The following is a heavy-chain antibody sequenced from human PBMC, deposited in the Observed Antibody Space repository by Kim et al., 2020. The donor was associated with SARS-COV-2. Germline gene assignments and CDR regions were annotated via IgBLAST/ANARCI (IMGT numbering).Heavy chain of an antibody. Sequence: GGSLRLSCAASGFTFSSYSMNWVRQAPGKGLEWVSSISSSSSYIYYADSVKGRFTISRDNAKNSLYLQMNSLRAEDTAVYYCARENSSGWYSVYYGMDVWGQGTTVTVSS. J-gene: IGHJ6*02. V-gene: IGHV3-21*01. D-gene: IGHD6-19*01. CDR3: ARENSSGWYSVYYGMDV. CDR1: GFTFSSYS. CDR2: ISSSSSYI.